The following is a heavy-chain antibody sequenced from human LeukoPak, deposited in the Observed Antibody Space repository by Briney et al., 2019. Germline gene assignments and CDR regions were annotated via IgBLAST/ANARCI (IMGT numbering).Heavy chain of an antibody. V-gene: IGHV1-3*01. J-gene: IGHJ3*02. CDR3: ARSDQLLSDAFDI. CDR2: INAGNGNT. Sequence: GASVKVSCTASGYTFTTYAIHWVRQAPGQRLEWMGWINAGNGNTKYSQKLQGRVTMTRDTSISTAYMELSRLRSDDTAVYYCARSDQLLSDAFDIWGQGTMVTVSS. D-gene: IGHD2-2*01. CDR1: GYTFTTYA.